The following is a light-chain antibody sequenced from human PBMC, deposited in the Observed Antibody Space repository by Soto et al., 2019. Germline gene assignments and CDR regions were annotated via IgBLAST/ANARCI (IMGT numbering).Light chain of an antibody. CDR3: QQYNTYPWT. Sequence: DIQMTQSPATLSASVGDRVTITCRASQSISSWLAWYQQKPGKVPKLLIDDASSLESGVPSRFSGSGSGKEFTLTISSLQPDDFATSYCQQYNTYPWTFGQGTMVEIK. J-gene: IGKJ1*01. V-gene: IGKV1-5*01. CDR2: DAS. CDR1: QSISSW.